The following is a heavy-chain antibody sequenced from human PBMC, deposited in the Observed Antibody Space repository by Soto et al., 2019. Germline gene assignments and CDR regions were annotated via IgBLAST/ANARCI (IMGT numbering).Heavy chain of an antibody. D-gene: IGHD3-16*01. CDR3: AKGSRLHLGEFPD. V-gene: IGHV3-9*01. Sequence: SLRLSCAASGFTFDDYAMNWVRQAPGKGLEWVSGISWDSYSKGYADSVKGRFTISGDNSKNSLYLLMNSLRTEDTALYYCAKGSRLHLGEFPDWGQGTLVTVSS. CDR1: GFTFDDYA. J-gene: IGHJ4*02. CDR2: ISWDSYSK.